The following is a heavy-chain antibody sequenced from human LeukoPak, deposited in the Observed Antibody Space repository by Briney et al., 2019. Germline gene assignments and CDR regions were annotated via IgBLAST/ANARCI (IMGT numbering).Heavy chain of an antibody. CDR3: AREGYLPYYFDY. V-gene: IGHV4-59*01. J-gene: IGHJ4*02. Sequence: SETLSLTCTVSGGSISSYYWSWTRQPPGKGLEWIGYIYYSGSTNYNPSLKSRVTISVDTSKNQFSLNLSSVTAADTAVYYCAREGYLPYYFDYWGQGTLVTVSS. CDR1: GGSISSYY. CDR2: IYYSGST. D-gene: IGHD6-13*01.